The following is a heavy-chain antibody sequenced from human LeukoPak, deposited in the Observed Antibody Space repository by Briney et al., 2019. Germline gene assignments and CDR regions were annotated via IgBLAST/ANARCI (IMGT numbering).Heavy chain of an antibody. CDR3: SRSEGVYYPSGSSGSFYPHWFDP. CDR1: GGSMTGYY. V-gene: IGHV4-59*01. CDR2: IFYSGTT. Sequence: SETLSLTCSVSGGSMTGYYWSWIRQPPGEGVEWIGYIFYSGTTKYNPSLNSRVTISLDMSQNQFSLKMTSVTAADTAVYYCSRSEGVYYPSGSSGSFYPHWFDPWGQGILVTVSS. D-gene: IGHD3-10*01. J-gene: IGHJ5*02.